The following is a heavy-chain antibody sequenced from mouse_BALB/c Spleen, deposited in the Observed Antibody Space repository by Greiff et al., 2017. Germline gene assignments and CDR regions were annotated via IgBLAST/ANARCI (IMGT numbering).Heavy chain of an antibody. V-gene: IGHV5-4*02. CDR1: GFTFSDYY. CDR3: AREGGAMDD. CDR2: ISDGGSYT. J-gene: IGHJ4*01. Sequence: EVQLVESGGGLVKPGGSLKLSCAASGFTFSDYYMYWVRQTPEKRLEWVATISDGGSYTYYPDSVKGRFTISRDNAKNNLYLQMSSLKSEDTARYYCAREGGAMDDWGQGTAVTVSS.